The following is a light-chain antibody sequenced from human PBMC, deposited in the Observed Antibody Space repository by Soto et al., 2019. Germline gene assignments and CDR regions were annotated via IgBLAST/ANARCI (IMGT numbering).Light chain of an antibody. CDR2: DAF. J-gene: IGKJ3*01. Sequence: ENVLTQSPGRLSLSPGERATLSCRASQTVDSSSLAWYQQKPGQAPRLLIFDAFNRATGIPDRFSGSGSGTDFTLTICRLEPEDFALYYCQQYGSSPFTFGPGTTVDV. CDR3: QQYGSSPFT. CDR1: QTVDSSS. V-gene: IGKV3-20*01.